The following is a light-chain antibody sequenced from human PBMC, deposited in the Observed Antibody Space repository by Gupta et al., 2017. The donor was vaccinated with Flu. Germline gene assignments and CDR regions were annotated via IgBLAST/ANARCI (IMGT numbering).Light chain of an antibody. J-gene: IGLJ2*01. CDR2: GNS. V-gene: IGLV1-40*01. CDR1: RSNIGAGYD. Sequence: QSVLTQPPSVSGAPGQRVPISCTGSRSNIGAGYDVHWYQQLPGTAPKLLIYGNSNRPSGVPDRFSGSKSGTSASLAITGLQAEDEADYYCQSYDSSLSGSGVVFGGGTKLTVL. CDR3: QSYDSSLSGSGVV.